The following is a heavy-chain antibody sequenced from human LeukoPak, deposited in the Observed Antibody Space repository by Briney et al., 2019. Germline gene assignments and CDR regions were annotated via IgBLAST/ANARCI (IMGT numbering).Heavy chain of an antibody. J-gene: IGHJ6*02. CDR1: GFTFSSYW. Sequence: GGSLRLSCAASGFTFSSYWMSWVRQAPGKGLEWVANIKQDGSEKYYVDSVKGRFTISRDNAKNSLYLQMNSLRAEDTAVYYCAREVTGAYYYDSGTYGSLPGRRNYSYYGMDVWGQGTTVTVSS. V-gene: IGHV3-7*01. CDR2: IKQDGSEK. D-gene: IGHD3-10*01. CDR3: AREVTGAYYYDSGTYGSLPGRRNYSYYGMDV.